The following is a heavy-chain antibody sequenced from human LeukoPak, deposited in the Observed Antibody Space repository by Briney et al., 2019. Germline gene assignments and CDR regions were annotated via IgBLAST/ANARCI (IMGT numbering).Heavy chain of an antibody. CDR2: IYHSGST. Sequence: SETLSLTCAVSGGSISSGGYSWSWIRQPPGTGLEWIGYIYHSGSTYYNPSLKSRVTISVDRSKNQFSLKLSSVTAADTAVYYCARGGMDGDYYDSSGLSWFDPWGQGTLVTVSS. V-gene: IGHV4-30-2*01. J-gene: IGHJ5*02. D-gene: IGHD3-22*01. CDR1: GGSISSGGYS. CDR3: ARGGMDGDYYDSSGLSWFDP.